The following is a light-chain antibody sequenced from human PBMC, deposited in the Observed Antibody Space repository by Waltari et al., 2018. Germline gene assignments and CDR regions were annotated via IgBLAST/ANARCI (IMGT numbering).Light chain of an antibody. CDR3: QQRSNWPPSP. V-gene: IGKV3-11*01. CDR2: DAS. CDR1: QSVSSY. J-gene: IGKJ3*01. Sequence: EIVLTQSPATLSLSPGERATLSCRARQSVSSYLAWYQQKPGQAPRLLIYDASNRATGIPARFSGSGSGTDFTLTISSLEPEDFAVYYCQQRSNWPPSPFGPGTKVDIK.